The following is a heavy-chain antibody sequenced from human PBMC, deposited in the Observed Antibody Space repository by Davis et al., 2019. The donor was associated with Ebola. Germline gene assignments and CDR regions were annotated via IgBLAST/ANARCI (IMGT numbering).Heavy chain of an antibody. CDR1: GYTFTSYY. CDR3: ARTPKGIAAAGYFDY. J-gene: IGHJ4*02. V-gene: IGHV1-46*03. CDR2: INPSGGST. D-gene: IGHD6-13*01. Sequence: AASVTVSCKASGYTFTSYYMHWVRQAPGQGLEWMGIINPSGGSTSYAQKFQGRVTMTRDTSTSTVYMELSSLRSEDTAVYYCARTPKGIAAAGYFDYWGQGTLVTVSS.